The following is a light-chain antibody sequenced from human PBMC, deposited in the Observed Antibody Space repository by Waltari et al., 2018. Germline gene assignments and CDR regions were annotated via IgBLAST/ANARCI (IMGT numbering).Light chain of an antibody. CDR3: SSYTASRLYV. CDR2: DVS. J-gene: IGLJ1*01. Sequence: QSALTQPASVSGSPGQSITISRTRTTIDLGGYPYASWYQQYPGKAPKLVIHDVSSRPSGTSDRFSGSKSGNTASLIISGLQADDEADYYCSSYTASRLYVFGTGTKVTVL. CDR1: TIDLGGYPY. V-gene: IGLV2-14*03.